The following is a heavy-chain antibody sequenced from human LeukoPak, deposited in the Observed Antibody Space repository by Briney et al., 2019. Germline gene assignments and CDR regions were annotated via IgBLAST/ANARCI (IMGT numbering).Heavy chain of an antibody. Sequence: PGRSLRLSCAASGFTFDDYAMHWVRHAPGKGLEWVSGISWNSGSIGYADSVKGRFTISRDNAKNSLYLQMNSLRAEDTALYYCAKSQLTVTSTFDYWGQGTLVTVSS. J-gene: IGHJ4*02. D-gene: IGHD4-17*01. CDR1: GFTFDDYA. CDR2: ISWNSGSI. CDR3: AKSQLTVTSTFDY. V-gene: IGHV3-9*01.